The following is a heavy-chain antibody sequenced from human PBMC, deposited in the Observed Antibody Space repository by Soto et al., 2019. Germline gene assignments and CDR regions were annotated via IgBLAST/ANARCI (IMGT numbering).Heavy chain of an antibody. J-gene: IGHJ6*02. Sequence: EVQLVESGGGLVQAGGSLRLSCAASGFTFISYWMHWVRQARGKGLVWVSRMNSDGSSTSYADSVKGRITISRDNAKNALYLQMNSLRAEDTAVYYCARADYDFWSGTYHYYAMDVWGQGTTVTVSS. CDR3: ARADYDFWSGTYHYYAMDV. CDR2: MNSDGSST. CDR1: GFTFISYW. V-gene: IGHV3-74*01. D-gene: IGHD3-3*01.